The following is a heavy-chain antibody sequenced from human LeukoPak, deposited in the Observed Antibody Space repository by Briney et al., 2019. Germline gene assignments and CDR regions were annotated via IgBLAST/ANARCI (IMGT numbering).Heavy chain of an antibody. CDR3: AREGADYYGSGSYLDY. CDR1: GGSISSGGYY. J-gene: IGHJ4*02. CDR2: IYYSGST. Sequence: SETLSLTCTVSGGSISSGGYYWSWIRQHPGKGLEWIGYIYYSGSTYYNPSLKSRVTISVDTSKNQFSLKLSSVTAAGTAVYYCAREGADYYGSGSYLDYWGQGTLVTVSS. V-gene: IGHV4-31*03. D-gene: IGHD3-10*01.